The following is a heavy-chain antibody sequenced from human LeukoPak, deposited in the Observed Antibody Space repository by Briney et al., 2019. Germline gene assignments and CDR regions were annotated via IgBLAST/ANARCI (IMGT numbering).Heavy chain of an antibody. Sequence: ASVKVSCKASGGTFSSYAISWVRQAPGQGLERMGGMNPNSGNTGYAQKFQGRVTMTRNTSISTAYMELSSLRSEDTAVYYCARGGGYYGSAPFDPWGQGTLVTVSS. J-gene: IGHJ5*02. D-gene: IGHD3-10*01. CDR3: ARGGGYYGSAPFDP. CDR1: GGTFSSYA. V-gene: IGHV1-8*02. CDR2: MNPNSGNT.